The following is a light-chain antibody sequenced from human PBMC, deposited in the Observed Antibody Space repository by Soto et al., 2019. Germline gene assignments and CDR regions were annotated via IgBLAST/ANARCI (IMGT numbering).Light chain of an antibody. CDR2: GAS. J-gene: IGKJ1*01. CDR1: QSISTF. CDR3: QQYESSVT. Sequence: EIVLTQSPGSLSLSPGERATLSCRASQSISTFFAWYQQKAGQAPRLLIYGASSRATGIPDRFTGSGSGTDFTLTISRLEPEDFAVYFCQQYESSVTFGQGTKVEVK. V-gene: IGKV3-20*01.